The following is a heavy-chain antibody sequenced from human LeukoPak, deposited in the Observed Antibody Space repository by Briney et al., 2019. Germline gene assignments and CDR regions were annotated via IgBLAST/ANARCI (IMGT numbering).Heavy chain of an antibody. Sequence: ASVKVSCKASGYTFTSYGISWVRQAPGQGLEWVGWISAYNGNTNYAQKLQGRVTMTTDTSTSTAYMELRNLRSDDTAVYYCARVYGDYDRRYYYYGMDVWGQGTTVTVS. CDR3: ARVYGDYDRRYYYYGMDV. CDR1: GYTFTSYG. J-gene: IGHJ6*02. D-gene: IGHD4-17*01. V-gene: IGHV1-18*01. CDR2: ISAYNGNT.